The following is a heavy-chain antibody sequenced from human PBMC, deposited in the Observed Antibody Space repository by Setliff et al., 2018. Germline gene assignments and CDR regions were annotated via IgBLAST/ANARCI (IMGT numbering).Heavy chain of an antibody. D-gene: IGHD2-15*01. CDR1: GGTFSNIG. CDR3: AREKVVVVSATSYHYYMDV. V-gene: IGHV1-69*05. Sequence: SVKVSCKASGGTFSNIGISWVRQAPGQGLEWMGGIIPLFGTTNYAQEFQGRVTITTDESTNTAYMELSSLGSEDTAMYYCAREKVVVVSATSYHYYMDVWGKGTTVTVSS. J-gene: IGHJ6*03. CDR2: IIPLFGTT.